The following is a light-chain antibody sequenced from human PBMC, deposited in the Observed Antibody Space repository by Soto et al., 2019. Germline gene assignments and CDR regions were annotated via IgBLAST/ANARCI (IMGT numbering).Light chain of an antibody. Sequence: ETVMTQSPATLSVSPGERPTLSCRASQSVSSNLAWYQHKPGQAPRLLIYDASTMATGIPARFSGSGSGTEFTLTISSLQSEDFAVYNCQQYNTWSLTFGPGTKVDIK. CDR1: QSVSSN. V-gene: IGKV3-15*01. CDR2: DAS. CDR3: QQYNTWSLT. J-gene: IGKJ3*01.